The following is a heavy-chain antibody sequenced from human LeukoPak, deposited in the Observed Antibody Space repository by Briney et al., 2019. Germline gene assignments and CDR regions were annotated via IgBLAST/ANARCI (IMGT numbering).Heavy chain of an antibody. CDR2: IYTCGST. CDR3: ARATYYYDSSGYSLNWFDP. Sequence: SETLSLTCTVSGGSISSYYWSWIRQPAGKGLEWIGRIYTCGSTNYNPSLKSRVTMSVDTSKNQFSLKLSSVTAADTAVYYCARATYYYDSSGYSLNWFDPWGQGTLVTVSS. CDR1: GGSISSYY. D-gene: IGHD3-22*01. J-gene: IGHJ5*02. V-gene: IGHV4-4*07.